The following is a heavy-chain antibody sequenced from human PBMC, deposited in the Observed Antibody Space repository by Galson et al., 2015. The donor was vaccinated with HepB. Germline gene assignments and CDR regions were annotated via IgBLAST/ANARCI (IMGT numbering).Heavy chain of an antibody. Sequence: ETLSLTCTVSGGSISSYYWSWIRQPPGKGLEWIGYIYYSGSTNYNPPLKSRVTISVDTSKNQFSLKLSSVTAADTAVYYCAREHCGGDCPDDDAFDIWGQGTMVTVSS. J-gene: IGHJ3*02. D-gene: IGHD2-21*02. CDR2: IYYSGST. CDR3: AREHCGGDCPDDDAFDI. CDR1: GGSISSYY. V-gene: IGHV4-59*01.